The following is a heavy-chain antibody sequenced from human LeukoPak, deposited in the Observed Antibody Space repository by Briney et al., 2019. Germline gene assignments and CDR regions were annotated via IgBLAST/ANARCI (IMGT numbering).Heavy chain of an antibody. CDR1: GYTFTSYA. CDR2: MNPNSGNT. V-gene: IGHV1-8*02. D-gene: IGHD3-16*01. CDR3: ARGYRTFGGPRRALGY. Sequence: ASVKVSCKASGYTFTSYAMNWVRQAPGQGLEWMGWMNPNSGNTGYAQKFQGRVTMTRNTSISTAYMELSSLRSEDTAVYYCARGYRTFGGPRRALGYWGQGTLVTVSS. J-gene: IGHJ4*02.